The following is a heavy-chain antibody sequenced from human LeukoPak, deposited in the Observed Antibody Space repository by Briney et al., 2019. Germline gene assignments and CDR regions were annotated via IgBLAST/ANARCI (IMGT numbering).Heavy chain of an antibody. J-gene: IGHJ4*02. V-gene: IGHV1-3*01. CDR3: ARGKNYYGSGSYYNGGDY. CDR1: GYTFTSYA. D-gene: IGHD3-10*01. Sequence: ASVKVSCKASGYTFTSYAMHWVRQAPGQRLEWMGWINAGNGNTKYSQKFQGRVTMTRNTSISTAYMELSSLRSEDTAVYYCARGKNYYGSGSYYNGGDYWGQGTLVTVSS. CDR2: INAGNGNT.